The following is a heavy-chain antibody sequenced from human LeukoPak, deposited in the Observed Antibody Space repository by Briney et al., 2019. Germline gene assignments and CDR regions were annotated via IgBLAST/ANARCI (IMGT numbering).Heavy chain of an antibody. CDR2: ISSSSGTI. V-gene: IGHV3-48*01. Sequence: PGGSLRLSCAASGFTFSSYSMNWVRQAPGKGLEWVSYISSSSGTIYYADSVKDRFTISRDNAKNSLYLQMNSLRAEDTAMYYCARDPYGSGTYYNSAFDIWGQGTMATVSS. CDR3: ARDPYGSGTYYNSAFDI. CDR1: GFTFSSYS. D-gene: IGHD3-10*01. J-gene: IGHJ3*02.